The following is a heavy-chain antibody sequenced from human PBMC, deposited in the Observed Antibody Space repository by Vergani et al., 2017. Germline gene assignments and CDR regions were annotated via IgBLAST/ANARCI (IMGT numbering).Heavy chain of an antibody. CDR3: AKDPNWSYVSGFPDY. V-gene: IGHV3-23*04. Sequence: EVQLVESGGGLVKPGGSLRLSCAASGFTFSSYSMSWVRQAAGKGLEWVSGISGSGDSTYYVDSVKGRFTISRDNSKNVLYLHMNSLRAEDAAIYYCAKDPNWSYVSGFPDYWGQGTLVTVSS. CDR1: GFTFSSYS. J-gene: IGHJ4*02. D-gene: IGHD1-7*01. CDR2: ISGSGDST.